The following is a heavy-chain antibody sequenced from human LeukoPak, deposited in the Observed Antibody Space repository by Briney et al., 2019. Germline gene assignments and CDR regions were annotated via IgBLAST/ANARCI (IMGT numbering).Heavy chain of an antibody. CDR2: IYHSGST. J-gene: IGHJ4*02. V-gene: IGHV4-30-2*01. CDR3: ARGYCSSTSCYGFDY. CDR1: GGSISSGGYS. D-gene: IGHD2-2*01. Sequence: LSLTCAVSGGSISSGGYSWSWIRQPPGKGLEWIGYIYHSGSTYYNPSLKSRVTISVDRSKNQFSLKLSSVTAADTAVYYCARGYCSSTSCYGFDYWGQGTLVTVSS.